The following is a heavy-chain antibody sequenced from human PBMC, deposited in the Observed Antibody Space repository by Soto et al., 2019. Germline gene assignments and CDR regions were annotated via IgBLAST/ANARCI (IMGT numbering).Heavy chain of an antibody. CDR2: ISGGGSAT. CDR3: ARVEGVVVEAGLHYFEY. V-gene: IGHV3-11*04. CDR1: GFTFSDYY. D-gene: IGHD2-15*01. J-gene: IGHJ4*02. Sequence: SLRLSCAASGFTFSDYYMIWIRQAPGKGLEWVSFISGGGSATEYADSVKGRFTISRDNSKKTLYLHMNSLRVEDSARYYCARVEGVVVEAGLHYFEYWGQGSQVTVS.